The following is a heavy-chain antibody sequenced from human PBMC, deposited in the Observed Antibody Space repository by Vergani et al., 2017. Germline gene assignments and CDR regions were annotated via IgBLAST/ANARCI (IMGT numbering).Heavy chain of an antibody. J-gene: IGHJ4*02. CDR2: IKQDGSEK. Sequence: EVQLLESGGAFVQPGKSLRLSCAASGFIFSSYWMSWVRQAPGKGLEWVANIKQDGSEKYYVDSVKGRFTISRDNAKNSLFLQMNSLRAEDTAVYYCARDGFYSSNWFFDYWGQGTLVTVSS. CDR3: ARDGFYSSNWFFDY. CDR1: GFIFSSYW. V-gene: IGHV3-7*01. D-gene: IGHD6-13*01.